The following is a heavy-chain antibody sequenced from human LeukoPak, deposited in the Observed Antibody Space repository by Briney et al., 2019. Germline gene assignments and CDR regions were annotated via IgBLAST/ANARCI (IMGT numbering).Heavy chain of an antibody. D-gene: IGHD2-2*01. V-gene: IGHV5-51*01. CDR2: ISPGDSDA. CDR1: GYTFTNYY. J-gene: IGHJ4*02. Sequence: GESLKISCKGSGYTFTNYYIGWVRQTPGKGLEWMGIISPGDSDARYSLSFQGQVTISADKSISTAYLRWSSLEASDTAMYYCARRYCSSTSCNPYFFDYWGQGTLVTVSS. CDR3: ARRYCSSTSCNPYFFDY.